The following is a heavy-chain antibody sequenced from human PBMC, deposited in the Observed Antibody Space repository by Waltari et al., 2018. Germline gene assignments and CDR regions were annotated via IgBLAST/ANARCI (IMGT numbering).Heavy chain of an antibody. J-gene: IGHJ3*02. CDR2: INHSGST. CDR1: RGSFTSYF. Sequence: QLQLEQWGAGLLRPSETLSLTCGVFRGSFTSYFWTWVRQPPGKGLEWIGEINHSGSTNYNPSLKSRATISVDTSRNQFSLKLFSVTAADTAVYYCARGGAFAFDIWGQGTMLTVSS. D-gene: IGHD1-26*01. V-gene: IGHV4-34*01. CDR3: ARGGAFAFDI.